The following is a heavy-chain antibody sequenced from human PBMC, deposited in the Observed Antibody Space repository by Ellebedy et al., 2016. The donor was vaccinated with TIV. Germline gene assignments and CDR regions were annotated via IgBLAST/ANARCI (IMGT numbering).Heavy chain of an antibody. D-gene: IGHD1-14*01. J-gene: IGHJ6*02. V-gene: IGHV4-59*08. CDR3: ARLSALTFDGMDV. CDR1: GGSISNYY. Sequence: MPSETLSLTCTVSGGSISNYYWSWIRQSPGKGLEWIGYTYYGGSPKYNPALKSRVTISVDTSKNQLSLKLASVTVADTAVYYCARLSALTFDGMDVWGQGTTVTVSS. CDR2: TYYGGSP.